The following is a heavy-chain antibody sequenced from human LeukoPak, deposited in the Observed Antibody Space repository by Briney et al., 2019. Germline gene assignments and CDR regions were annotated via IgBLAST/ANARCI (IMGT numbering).Heavy chain of an antibody. V-gene: IGHV3-21*01. CDR2: IDSSSYNI. D-gene: IGHD3-22*01. CDR1: GFTFSIYT. CDR3: ARDLAYYYDSSYD. J-gene: IGHJ4*02. Sequence: KPGGSLRLSCAASGFTFSIYTMNWVRQAPGEGLEWVSSIDSSSYNIYYADSVKGRFTISRDNAQSSVYLQMSSLRAEDTAVYFCARDLAYYYDSSYDWGQGTLVTVSS.